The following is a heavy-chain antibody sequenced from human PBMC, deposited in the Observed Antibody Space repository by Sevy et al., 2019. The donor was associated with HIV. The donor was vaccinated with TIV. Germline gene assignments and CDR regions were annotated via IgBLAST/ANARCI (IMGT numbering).Heavy chain of an antibody. Sequence: ASVKVSCKASGGTFSSYAISWVRQAPGQGLEWMGGIIPIFGTANYAQKFQGRVTITADESTSTAYMELSSLRSEDTAVYYCARDPMGYCSGGSGHKTERYYYYGMDVWGQGTTVTVSS. CDR3: ARDPMGYCSGGSGHKTERYYYYGMDV. CDR1: GGTFSSYA. D-gene: IGHD2-15*01. V-gene: IGHV1-69*13. J-gene: IGHJ6*02. CDR2: IIPIFGTA.